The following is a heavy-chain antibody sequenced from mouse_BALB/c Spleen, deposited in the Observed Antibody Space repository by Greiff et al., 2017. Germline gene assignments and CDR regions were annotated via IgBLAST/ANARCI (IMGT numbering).Heavy chain of an antibody. J-gene: IGHJ3*01. V-gene: IGHV5-17*02. Sequence: VQLKESGGGLVQPGGSRKLSCAASGFTFSSFGMHWVRQAPEKGLEWVAYISSGSSTIYYADTVKGRFTISRDNPKNTLFLQMSSLRSEDTAMYYCARDGYDDWFAYWGQGTLVTVSA. CDR2: ISSGSSTI. D-gene: IGHD2-2*01. CDR1: GFTFSSFG. CDR3: ARDGYDDWFAY.